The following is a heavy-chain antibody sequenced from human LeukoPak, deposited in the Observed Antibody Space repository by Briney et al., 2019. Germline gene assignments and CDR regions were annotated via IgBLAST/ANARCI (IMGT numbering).Heavy chain of an antibody. Sequence: GGSLRLSCSASGFTFSSYTMNWVGQAPGKGLEYVSAISSNGGSTYYADSVKGRFTISRDNSKTTLYLQMRSLRAEDTAVYYCVKAGYSGYDLYLDYWGQGTLVTVSS. CDR1: GFTFSSYT. D-gene: IGHD5-12*01. CDR3: VKAGYSGYDLYLDY. CDR2: ISSNGGST. J-gene: IGHJ4*02. V-gene: IGHV3-64D*06.